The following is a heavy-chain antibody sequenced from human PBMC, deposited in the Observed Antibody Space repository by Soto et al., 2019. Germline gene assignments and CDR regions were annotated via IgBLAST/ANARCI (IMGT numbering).Heavy chain of an antibody. V-gene: IGHV3-66*01. CDR1: GFTVSSNY. Sequence: GGSLRLSCAASGFTVSSNYMSWVRQAPGKGLEWVSVIYSGGSTYYADSVKGRFTISRDNSKNTLYLQMNSLRAEDTAVYYCARDPSRIAAAGTSYYYMDVWGQGTTVTVS. CDR3: ARDPSRIAAAGTSYYYMDV. J-gene: IGHJ6*03. D-gene: IGHD6-13*01. CDR2: IYSGGST.